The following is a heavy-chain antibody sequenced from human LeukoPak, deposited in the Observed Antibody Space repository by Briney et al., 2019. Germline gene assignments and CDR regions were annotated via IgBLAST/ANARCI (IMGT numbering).Heavy chain of an antibody. V-gene: IGHV1-18*01. CDR3: ARSGSGYYGYNDY. CDR2: ISAYNGNT. CDR1: GYTFTSYG. Sequence: ASVKVSCKASGYTFTSYGVTWVRQAPGQGLEWMGWISAYNGNTNYAQNVQGRVTMSRDTSTSTAYMELRSLRSDDTAVYYCARSGSGYYGYNDYWGQGTLVTVSS. J-gene: IGHJ4*02. D-gene: IGHD3-22*01.